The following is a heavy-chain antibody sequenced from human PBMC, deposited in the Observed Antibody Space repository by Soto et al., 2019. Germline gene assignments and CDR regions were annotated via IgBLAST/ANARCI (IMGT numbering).Heavy chain of an antibody. CDR3: TRDLLEWLVPGYFQH. J-gene: IGHJ1*01. CDR2: IRSKAYGGTT. CDR1: GFTFGDYD. D-gene: IGHD6-19*01. V-gene: IGHV3-49*03. Sequence: PGGSLRLSCTASGFTFGDYDMCWFRQAPGKGLEWVGFIRSKAYGGTTEYAASVKGRFTISRDDSKSIAYLQMNSLKTEDTAVYYCTRDLLEWLVPGYFQHWAQGTLVTVAS.